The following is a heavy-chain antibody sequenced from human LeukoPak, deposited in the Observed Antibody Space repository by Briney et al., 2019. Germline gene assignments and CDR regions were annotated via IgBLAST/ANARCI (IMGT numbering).Heavy chain of an antibody. CDR1: GYTFINYW. CDR2: IYPGDSDT. J-gene: IGHJ4*02. D-gene: IGHD1-14*01. Sequence: GESLKISCKGSGYTFINYWIAWVRQMPGKGLEWMGIIYPGDSDTRYSPSFQGQVTISADKSISTAYLQWSSLKASDTAMYYCARYLTGSWYAVFWGQGTLVTVSS. V-gene: IGHV5-51*01. CDR3: ARYLTGSWYAVF.